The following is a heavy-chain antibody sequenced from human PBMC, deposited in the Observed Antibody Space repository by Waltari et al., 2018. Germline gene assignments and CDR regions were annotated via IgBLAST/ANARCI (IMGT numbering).Heavy chain of an antibody. CDR3: ARHPTIAAALYYFDY. Sequence: QVQLQESGPGLVKPSETLSLTCAVSGYSISRGYYWGWIRQPPGKGLEWIGSIYHSGSTYYNPSLKSRVTISVDTSKNQFSLKLSSVTAADTAVYYCARHPTIAAALYYFDYWGQGTLVTVSS. V-gene: IGHV4-38-2*01. D-gene: IGHD6-13*01. CDR1: GYSISRGYY. J-gene: IGHJ4*02. CDR2: IYHSGST.